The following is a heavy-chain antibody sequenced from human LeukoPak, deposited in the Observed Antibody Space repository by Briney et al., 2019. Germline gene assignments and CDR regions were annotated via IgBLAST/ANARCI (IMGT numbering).Heavy chain of an antibody. Sequence: PGGSLRLSCAASGFTFSSAWMSWVRQAPGKGLEWVSSISSSSSYIYYADSVKGRFTISRDNAKNSLYLQMNSLRAEDTAVYYCARELTIAAAADAFDIWGQGTMVTVSS. J-gene: IGHJ3*02. CDR3: ARELTIAAAADAFDI. CDR2: ISSSSSYI. D-gene: IGHD6-13*01. CDR1: GFTFSSAW. V-gene: IGHV3-21*01.